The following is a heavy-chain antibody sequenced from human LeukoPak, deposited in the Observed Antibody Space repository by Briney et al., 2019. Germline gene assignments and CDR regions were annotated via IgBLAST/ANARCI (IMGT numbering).Heavy chain of an antibody. CDR2: ISRDGSEV. CDR1: GFPFSSNW. D-gene: IGHD3-3*01. Sequence: GGSLRLSCVVSGFPFSSNWMHWVRQAPGKGLVGVSHISRDGSEVRYADSVKGRFTTSRDNAKNTLYLQMNSLRAEDTAVYYCARENYDFWSGYYYYGMDVWGQGTTVTVSS. V-gene: IGHV3-74*01. J-gene: IGHJ6*02. CDR3: ARENYDFWSGYYYYGMDV.